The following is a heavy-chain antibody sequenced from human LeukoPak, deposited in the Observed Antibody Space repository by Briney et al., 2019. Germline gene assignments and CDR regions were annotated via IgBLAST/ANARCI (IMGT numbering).Heavy chain of an antibody. D-gene: IGHD3-22*01. J-gene: IGHJ5*02. Sequence: GASVKVSCKASGYTFTSYGISWVRQAPGQRLEWMGWINAGNGNTKYSQEFQGRVTITRDTSASTAYMELSSLRSEDMAVYYCARDRAGVTYYYDSSGPNWFDPWGQGTLVTVSS. CDR3: ARDRAGVTYYYDSSGPNWFDP. V-gene: IGHV1-3*03. CDR2: INAGNGNT. CDR1: GYTFTSYG.